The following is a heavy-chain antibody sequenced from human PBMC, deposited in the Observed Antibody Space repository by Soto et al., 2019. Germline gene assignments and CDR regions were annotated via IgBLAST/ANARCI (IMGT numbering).Heavy chain of an antibody. CDR2: IIPIFGTA. D-gene: IGHD6-13*01. J-gene: IGHJ4*02. CDR1: GGTFSSYA. CDR3: ARGRSSSWRFDY. V-gene: IGHV1-69*13. Sequence: GASVKLSCKASGGTFSSYAISWVRQAPGQGLEWMGGIIPIFGTANYAQKFQGRVTITADESTSTAYMELSSLRSEDTAVYYCARGRSSSWRFDYWGQGTLVTVSS.